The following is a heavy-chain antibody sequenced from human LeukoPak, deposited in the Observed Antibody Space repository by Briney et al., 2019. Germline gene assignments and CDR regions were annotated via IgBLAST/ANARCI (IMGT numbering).Heavy chain of an antibody. CDR3: ARVSPGIAVAGSNWFDP. D-gene: IGHD6-19*01. V-gene: IGHV4-61*02. CDR2: IYTSGST. J-gene: IGHJ5*02. Sequence: SQTLSLTCTVSGGSISSGSYYWSWIRQPAGKGLEWIGRIYTSGSTNYNPSLKSRVTISIDTSKNQFSLKLSSVTAADTAVYYCARVSPGIAVAGSNWFDPWGQGTLVTVSS. CDR1: GGSISSGSYY.